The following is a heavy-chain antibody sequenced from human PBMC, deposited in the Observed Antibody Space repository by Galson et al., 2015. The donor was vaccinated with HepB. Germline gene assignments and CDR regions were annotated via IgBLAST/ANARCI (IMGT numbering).Heavy chain of an antibody. CDR1: GFIITNYW. Sequence: SLRLSCAASGFIITNYWMGWVRQVPGKGLEWVASIKDDGSGKYYVDSVKGRFTISRDSAKNSLYLQMNSLRAEDTAVYYCARAANAAFDFWGRGTMVTVSS. J-gene: IGHJ3*01. CDR2: IKDDGSGK. CDR3: ARAANAAFDF. V-gene: IGHV3-7*03.